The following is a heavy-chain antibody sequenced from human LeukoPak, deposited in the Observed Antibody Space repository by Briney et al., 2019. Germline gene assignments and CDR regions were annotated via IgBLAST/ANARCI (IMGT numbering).Heavy chain of an antibody. D-gene: IGHD6-19*01. CDR3: ARDRGSGWYVDY. V-gene: IGHV3-48*03. Sequence: PGGSLRLSCAASGFTFSSYEMNWVRQAPGKGLEWVSYISSSGSTIYYADSVKGRFTISGDNAKNSLYLQMNSLRAEDTAVYYCARDRGSGWYVDYWGQGTLVTVSS. J-gene: IGHJ4*02. CDR1: GFTFSSYE. CDR2: ISSSGSTI.